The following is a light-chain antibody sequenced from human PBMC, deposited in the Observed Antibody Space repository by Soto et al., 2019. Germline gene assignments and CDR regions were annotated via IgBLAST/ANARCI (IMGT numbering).Light chain of an antibody. V-gene: IGKV1-12*01. CDR2: AAS. J-gene: IGKJ4*01. CDR3: QQTTIFPLT. CDR1: KGISSW. Sequence: DIKMTQSPSFVSASVGDRVTITCRASKGISSWLAWYQHKPGRAPKLLIHAASSLESGVPSRFSGSRSGTDFTLTISSLQPEDFATYYCQQTTIFPLTFGGGTKVEIK.